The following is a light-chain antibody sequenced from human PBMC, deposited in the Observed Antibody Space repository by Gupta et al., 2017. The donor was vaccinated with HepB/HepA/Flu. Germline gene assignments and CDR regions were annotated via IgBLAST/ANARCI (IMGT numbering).Light chain of an antibody. CDR2: SNN. J-gene: IGLJ3*02. Sequence: QSVLTPPPSASGTPGQMVTISCSGSSSNTGSNTVNWYQQLPGTAPNLLIYSNNQRPSGGPDRFSGSKSGTSASLAISGLQSEDEADYYCAAWDDSLNGQVFGGGTKLTVL. CDR1: SSNTGSNT. V-gene: IGLV1-44*01. CDR3: AAWDDSLNGQV.